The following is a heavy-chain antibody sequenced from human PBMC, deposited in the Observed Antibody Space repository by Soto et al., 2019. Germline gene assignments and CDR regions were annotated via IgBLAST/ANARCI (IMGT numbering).Heavy chain of an antibody. Sequence: QVQLVQSGAEVKRPGASVKISCRASGYTFVDYALHWVRQAPGQGLEGVGWMNPNTGNIKYSHNFEDRVSITRDRATSTAYMELRGLRSEDTAVYFCTREAIVAENWFDPWGQGTLVTVSS. CDR2: MNPNTGNI. J-gene: IGHJ5*02. CDR3: TREAIVAENWFDP. V-gene: IGHV1-3*01. CDR1: GYTFVDYA. D-gene: IGHD2-21*01.